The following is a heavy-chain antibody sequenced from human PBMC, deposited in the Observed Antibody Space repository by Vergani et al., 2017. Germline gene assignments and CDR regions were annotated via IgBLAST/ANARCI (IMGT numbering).Heavy chain of an antibody. D-gene: IGHD2-2*01. CDR1: GGSISSYY. Sequence: QVQLQESGPGLVKPSETLSLTCTVSGGSISSYYWSWIRQPPGKGLEWIGYIYYSGSTNYNPSLKSRVTISVDTSKNQFSLKLSSVTAAGTAVYYCAREVGPIWCSSTSCYREKNWFDPWGQGTLVTVSS. CDR2: IYYSGST. J-gene: IGHJ5*02. V-gene: IGHV4-59*01. CDR3: AREVGPIWCSSTSCYREKNWFDP.